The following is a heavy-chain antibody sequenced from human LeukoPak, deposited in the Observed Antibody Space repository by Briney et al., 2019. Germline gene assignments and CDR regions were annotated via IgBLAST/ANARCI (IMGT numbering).Heavy chain of an antibody. CDR2: ISWNSGSI. CDR1: GFTFDDYA. V-gene: IGHV3-9*03. CDR3: AKECPNAFDI. J-gene: IGHJ3*02. Sequence: GGSLRLSCAASGFTFDDYAMHWVRQAPGKGLEWVSGISWNSGSIGYADSVKGRFTISRDNAKNSLYLQMNSLRAEDMALYYCAKECPNAFDIWGQGTMVTVSS.